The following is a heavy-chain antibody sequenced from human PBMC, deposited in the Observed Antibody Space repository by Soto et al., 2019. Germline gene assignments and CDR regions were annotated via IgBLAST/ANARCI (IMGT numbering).Heavy chain of an antibody. CDR3: ARGRITMVRGGGYYYYYGMDV. V-gene: IGHV1-69*13. J-gene: IGHJ6*02. Sequence: SVKVSCKASGGTLSSYAISWVRQAPGQGLEWMGGIIPIFGTANYAQKFQGRVTITADESTSTAYMELSSLRSEDTAVYYCARGRITMVRGGGYYYYYGMDVWGQGTTVTVSS. CDR1: GGTLSSYA. D-gene: IGHD3-10*01. CDR2: IIPIFGTA.